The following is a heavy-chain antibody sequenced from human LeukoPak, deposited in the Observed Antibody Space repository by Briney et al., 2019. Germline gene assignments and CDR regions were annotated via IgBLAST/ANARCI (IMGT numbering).Heavy chain of an antibody. D-gene: IGHD3-10*01. Sequence: SETLSLTCTVSGGSITSYYWSWIRQSAGKGLDWIGRIYSRGSTNYNPSLKSRVTMSVDTSKNQFSLKLSSVTAADTAVYYCAREEDGSASYVDHKTGDYWGQGILVIVSS. CDR3: AREEDGSASYVDHKTGDY. CDR2: IYSRGST. V-gene: IGHV4-4*07. CDR1: GGSITSYY. J-gene: IGHJ4*02.